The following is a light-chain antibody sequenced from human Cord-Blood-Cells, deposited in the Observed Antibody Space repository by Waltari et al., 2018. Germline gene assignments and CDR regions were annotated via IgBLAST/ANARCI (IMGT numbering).Light chain of an antibody. CDR3: CSYAGSSTFV. CDR1: SSDVGSYNL. Sequence: QSALTQPASVSGCPGQSITISCTGTSSDVGSYNLVSWYQQHPGKAPKLMIYEGSKGPSGVSNRFSGSKSGNTASLTIPGLQAEDEADYYCCSYAGSSTFVFGTGTKVTVL. CDR2: EGS. J-gene: IGLJ1*01. V-gene: IGLV2-23*01.